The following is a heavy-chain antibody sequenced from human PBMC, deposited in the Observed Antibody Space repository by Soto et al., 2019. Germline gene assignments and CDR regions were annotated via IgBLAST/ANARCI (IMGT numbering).Heavy chain of an antibody. D-gene: IGHD3-9*01. CDR2: IYYSGST. J-gene: IGHJ6*03. V-gene: IGHV4-59*08. CDR1: GGSISSYY. Sequence: SETLSLTCTVSGGSISSYYWSWIRQPPGKGLEWIGYIYYSGSTNYNPSLKSRVTISVDTSKNQFSLKLSSVTAADTAVYYCEKQSGSYVDYDILIAYYYSYLDFWGKGTPVTVSS. CDR3: EKQSGSYVDYDILIAYYYSYLDF.